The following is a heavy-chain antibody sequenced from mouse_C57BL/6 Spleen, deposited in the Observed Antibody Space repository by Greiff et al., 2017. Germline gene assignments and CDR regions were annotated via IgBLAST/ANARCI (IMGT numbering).Heavy chain of an antibody. Sequence: QVQLQQPGAELVMPGASVKLSCKASGYTFTSYWMHWVKQRPGQGLEWIGAIDPSDSYTNYNQKFKGKSTLTVDKSSSTAYMQLSSLTSEDSAVYYCARGGYYGNYGNYWGQGTTLTVSS. CDR2: IDPSDSYT. J-gene: IGHJ2*01. CDR1: GYTFTSYW. CDR3: ARGGYYGNYGNY. D-gene: IGHD2-1*01. V-gene: IGHV1-69*01.